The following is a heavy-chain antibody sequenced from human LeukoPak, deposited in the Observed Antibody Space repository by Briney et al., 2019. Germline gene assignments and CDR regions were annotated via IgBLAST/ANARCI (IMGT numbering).Heavy chain of an antibody. CDR3: ARNLRIVVPAATNYHYYGMDV. D-gene: IGHD2-2*01. CDR1: GFTFSDYY. V-gene: IGHV3-11*01. CDR2: ISSSGSTI. Sequence: GGSLRLSCAASGFTFSDYYMSWVRQAPGKGLEWVSYISSSGSTIYYADSVKGRFTISRDNAKNSLYLQMNSLRAEDTAVYYCARNLRIVVPAATNYHYYGMDVWGQGTTVTVSS. J-gene: IGHJ6*02.